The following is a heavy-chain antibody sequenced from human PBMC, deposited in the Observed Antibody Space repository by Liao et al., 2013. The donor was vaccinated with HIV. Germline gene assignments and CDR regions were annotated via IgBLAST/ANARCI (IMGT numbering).Heavy chain of an antibody. V-gene: IGHV4-61*02. J-gene: IGHJ6*03. Sequence: QVQLQESGPGLVKPSQTLSLTCTVSGGSISSGDYYWSWIRQPAGKGLEWIGRIYTSGSTNYNPSLKSRVTISVDTSKKQFSLKLSSVTAADTAVYYCARGVAPRPVPLYYMDVWGKGTTVTVSS. CDR1: GGSISSGDYY. D-gene: IGHD6-6*01. CDR3: ARGVAPRPVPLYYMDV. CDR2: IYTSGST.